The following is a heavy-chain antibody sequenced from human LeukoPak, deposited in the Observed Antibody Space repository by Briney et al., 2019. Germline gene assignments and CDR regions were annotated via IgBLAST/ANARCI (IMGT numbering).Heavy chain of an antibody. CDR3: ASLDTAKQPLANH. CDR2: IREERGQE. V-gene: IGHV3-7*03. D-gene: IGHD5-18*01. Sequence: GGSLRLSCAASGNYWMHWVRQVPGKGLEWVANIREERGQEYYVDSVKGRFTISKNSAKNSLYLQMNTLRVEDTAMYYCASLDTAKQPLANHWGQGTLVTVSS. CDR1: GNYW. J-gene: IGHJ5*02.